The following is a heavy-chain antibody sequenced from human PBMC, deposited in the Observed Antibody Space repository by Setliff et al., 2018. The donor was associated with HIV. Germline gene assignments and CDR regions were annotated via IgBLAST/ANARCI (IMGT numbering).Heavy chain of an antibody. CDR2: IQYDGSNK. CDR3: AKDVCSGAYCYAYYYYGMDV. D-gene: IGHD2-15*01. V-gene: IGHV3-30*02. J-gene: IGHJ6*02. Sequence: GGSLRLSCAASGFTFSSFGMHWVRQAPGKGLEWVSFIQYDGSNKYYVDSVKGRFTISRDNSKNTLYLQMNSLRVEDTAVYYCAKDVCSGAYCYAYYYYGMDVWGQGTMVTVSS. CDR1: GFTFSSFG.